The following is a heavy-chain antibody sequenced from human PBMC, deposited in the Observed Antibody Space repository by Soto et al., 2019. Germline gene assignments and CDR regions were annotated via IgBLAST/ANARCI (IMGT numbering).Heavy chain of an antibody. V-gene: IGHV4-59*01. CDR2: IYYSGST. J-gene: IGHJ6*02. CDR1: GGSISSYY. CDR3: ARGDYYGSGSYFVDYGMDV. Sequence: SESLSLTCTVSGGSISSYYWSWIRQPPGKGLEWIGYIYYSGSTNYNPSLKSRVTISVDTSKNQFSLKLSSVTAADTAVYYCARGDYYGSGSYFVDYGMDVWGQGTTVTVSS. D-gene: IGHD3-10*01.